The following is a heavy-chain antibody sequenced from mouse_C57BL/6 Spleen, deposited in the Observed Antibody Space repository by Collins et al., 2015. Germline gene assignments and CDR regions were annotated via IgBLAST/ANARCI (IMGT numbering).Heavy chain of an antibody. CDR1: GYTFTSYW. D-gene: IGHD3-1*01. Sequence: QVQLQQPGAELVRPGTSVKLSCKASGYTFTSYWMHWVKQRPGQGLEWIGVIDPSDSYTNYNQKFKGKATLTVDTSSSTAYMQLSSLTSEDSAVYYCARTQLGYAMDYWGQGTSVTVSS. V-gene: IGHV1-59*01. J-gene: IGHJ4*01. CDR3: ARTQLGYAMDY. CDR2: IDPSDSYT.